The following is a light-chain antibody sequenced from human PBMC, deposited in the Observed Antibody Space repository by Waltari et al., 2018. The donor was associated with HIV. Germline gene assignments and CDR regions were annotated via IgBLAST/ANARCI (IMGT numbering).Light chain of an antibody. Sequence: QSALTQPPSASGSPGQRVTISCSGGTSNIATNYVFWYQQFPGTAPRFLIYRNNQRPPGVPDRFSGSKSGTSASLVISGLRSEDAGDYYCATWDANLRGPVFGEGTRVTVL. CDR1: TSNIATNY. J-gene: IGLJ3*02. V-gene: IGLV1-47*01. CDR2: RNN. CDR3: ATWDANLRGPV.